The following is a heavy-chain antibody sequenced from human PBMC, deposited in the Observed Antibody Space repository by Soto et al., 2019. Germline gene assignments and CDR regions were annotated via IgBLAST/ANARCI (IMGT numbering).Heavy chain of an antibody. Sequence: PSETLSLTCTVSGGSISSGDYFWSWIRQPPGKGLEWIGYIYYSGSTNYNPSLKSRVTISVDTSKNQFSLKLSSVTAADTAVYYCARVAVPAAMWEVYYFDYWGQGTLVTVSS. D-gene: IGHD2-2*01. V-gene: IGHV4-61*08. J-gene: IGHJ4*02. CDR2: IYYSGST. CDR3: ARVAVPAAMWEVYYFDY. CDR1: GGSISSGDYF.